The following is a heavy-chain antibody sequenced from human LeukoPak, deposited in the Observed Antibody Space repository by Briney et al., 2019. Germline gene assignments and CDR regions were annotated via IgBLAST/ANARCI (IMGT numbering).Heavy chain of an antibody. Sequence: GGSLRLSCAASGFTFSSYAMSWVRQAPGKGLEWVSAISGSGGSTYYADSVKGRFTISRDNSKNTLYLQMNSLRAEDTAVYYCAKDGPIINSGSYYNDAFDIWGQGTMVTVSS. D-gene: IGHD3-10*01. CDR1: GFTFSSYA. J-gene: IGHJ3*02. V-gene: IGHV3-23*01. CDR3: AKDGPIINSGSYYNDAFDI. CDR2: ISGSGGST.